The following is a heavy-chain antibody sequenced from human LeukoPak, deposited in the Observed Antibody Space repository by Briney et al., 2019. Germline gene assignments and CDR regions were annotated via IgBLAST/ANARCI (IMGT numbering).Heavy chain of an antibody. CDR3: ASLGYCSSTSCYTGGVQH. D-gene: IGHD2-2*02. V-gene: IGHV4-59*01. CDR1: GGSISSYY. Sequence: SETLSLTCTVSGGSISSYYWSWIRQPPGKGLEWIGYIYYSGSTNYNPSLKSRVTISVDTSKNQFSLKLSSVTAADTAVYYYASLGYCSSTSCYTGGVQHWGQGTLVTVSS. J-gene: IGHJ1*01. CDR2: IYYSGST.